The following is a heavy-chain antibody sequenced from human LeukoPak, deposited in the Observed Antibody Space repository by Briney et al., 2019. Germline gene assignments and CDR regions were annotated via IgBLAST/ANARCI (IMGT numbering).Heavy chain of an antibody. CDR2: IYTSGST. CDR1: GGSISSYY. Sequence: SETLSLTCTVSGGSISSYYWSWIRQPAGKGLEWIGRIYTSGSTNYNPSLKSRVTISVDTSKNQFSLKLSSVTAADTAVYYCARGSRYNWNYICNYWGQGTLVTVSS. V-gene: IGHV4-4*07. D-gene: IGHD1-7*01. J-gene: IGHJ4*02. CDR3: ARGSRYNWNYICNY.